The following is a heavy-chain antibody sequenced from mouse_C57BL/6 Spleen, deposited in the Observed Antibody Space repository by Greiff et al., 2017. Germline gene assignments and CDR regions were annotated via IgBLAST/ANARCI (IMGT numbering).Heavy chain of an antibody. Sequence: QVQLQQPGTELVKPGASVKLSCKASGYTFTSYWMHWVKQRPGQGLEWIGNFNPSNGGTNYNEKFKSKATLTVDKSSSTAYMQLSSLTSEDSAVYYCARVDYYGSSYRNAMDYWGQGTSVTVSS. CDR1: GYTFTSYW. CDR3: ARVDYYGSSYRNAMDY. V-gene: IGHV1-53*01. D-gene: IGHD1-1*01. CDR2: FNPSNGGT. J-gene: IGHJ4*01.